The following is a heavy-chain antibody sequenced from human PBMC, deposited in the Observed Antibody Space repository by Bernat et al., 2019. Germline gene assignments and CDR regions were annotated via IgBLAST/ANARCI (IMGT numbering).Heavy chain of an antibody. CDR1: GFTFSSYG. CDR3: AQSVAGILSDY. V-gene: IGHV3-30*18. CDR2: ISYDGSNK. D-gene: IGHD6-19*01. Sequence: QVQLVESGGGVVKPGRSLRLSCTASGFTFSSYGMHWVRQAPGKGLEWVAVISYDGSNKYYADSVKGRFTISRDNSKNTLYLQMNSLRAEDTAVYYCAQSVAGILSDYWGQGTLVTVSS. J-gene: IGHJ4*02.